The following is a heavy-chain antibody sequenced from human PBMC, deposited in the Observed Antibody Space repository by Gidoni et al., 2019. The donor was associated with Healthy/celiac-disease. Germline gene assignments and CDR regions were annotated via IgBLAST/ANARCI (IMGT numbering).Heavy chain of an antibody. J-gene: IGHJ4*02. CDR2: ISAYNGNT. Sequence: QVQLVQSGAEVKKPGAPVMVSSTASGYTFTSYGISWVRQAPGQGLGWMGWISAYNGNTNNAQKLQGRDTMTTDTSTSTAYMELRSLRSDDTAVYYGARDRNSYGGGAFFDYWVQGTLVTVSS. V-gene: IGHV1-18*01. CDR1: GYTFTSYG. D-gene: IGHD5-18*01. CDR3: ARDRNSYGGGAFFDY.